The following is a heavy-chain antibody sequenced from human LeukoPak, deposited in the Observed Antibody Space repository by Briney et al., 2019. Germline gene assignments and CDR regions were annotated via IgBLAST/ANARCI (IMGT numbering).Heavy chain of an antibody. CDR2: INHSGST. D-gene: IGHD5-18*01. CDR1: GFTFSSYA. CDR3: ARGQLWADY. J-gene: IGHJ4*02. Sequence: GSPRLSCAASGFTFSSYAMSWVRQAPGKGLEWIGEINHSGSTNYNPSLKSRVTISVDTSKNQFSLKLSSVTAADTAVYYCARGQLWADYWGQGTLVTVPS. V-gene: IGHV4-34*01.